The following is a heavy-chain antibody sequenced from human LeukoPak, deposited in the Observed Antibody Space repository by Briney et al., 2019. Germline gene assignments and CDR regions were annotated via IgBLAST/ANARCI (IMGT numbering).Heavy chain of an antibody. CDR1: GFTFSSYG. CDR2: ISYDGSNK. CDR3: ARDGRSGWYSDY. D-gene: IGHD6-19*01. J-gene: IGHJ4*02. V-gene: IGHV3-30*03. Sequence: PGGSLRLSCAASGFTFSSYGMHWVRQAPGKGLEWVAVISYDGSNKYYADSVKGRFTISRDNAKNSLYLQMNSLRAEDTALYYCARDGRSGWYSDYWGQGTLVTVSS.